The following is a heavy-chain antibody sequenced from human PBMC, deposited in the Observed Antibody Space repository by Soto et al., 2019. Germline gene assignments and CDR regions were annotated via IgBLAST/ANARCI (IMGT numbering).Heavy chain of an antibody. J-gene: IGHJ6*02. CDR3: ARKRYSSKGYYYGMDV. V-gene: IGHV4-59*01. CDR1: GGSISSYY. CDR2: IYYSGST. D-gene: IGHD6-13*01. Sequence: PSETLSLTCPVSGGSISSYYWSWIRQPPGKGLEWIWYIYYSGSTNYNPSLKSRVTISVDTSKNQFSLKLSSVTAADTAVYYCARKRYSSKGYYYGMDVWGQGTTVT.